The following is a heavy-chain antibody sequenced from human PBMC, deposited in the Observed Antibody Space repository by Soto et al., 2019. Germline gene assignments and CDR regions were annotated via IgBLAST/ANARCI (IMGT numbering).Heavy chain of an antibody. V-gene: IGHV4-59*08. CDR3: ARQMKAGTYNWFDP. CDR2: IYYSGST. Sequence: PSETLSLTCTVSGGSISSYYWSWIRQPPGKGLEWIGYIYYSGSTNYNPSLKSRVTISVDTSKNQFSLKLSSVTAADTAVYYCARQMKAGTYNWFDPWGQGTLVTVSS. J-gene: IGHJ5*02. CDR1: GGSISSYY. D-gene: IGHD6-19*01.